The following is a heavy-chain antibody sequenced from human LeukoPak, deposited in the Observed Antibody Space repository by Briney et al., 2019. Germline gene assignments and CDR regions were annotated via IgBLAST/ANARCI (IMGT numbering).Heavy chain of an antibody. CDR2: INHSGST. CDR3: TREYGFMTTVFHAFDI. CDR1: GGSFSGYY. Sequence: SETLSLTCAVYGGSFSGYYWSWIRQPPGKGLEWIGEINHSGSTNYNPSLKSRVTISVDTSKNQFSLKLRSVTAADTAIYYCTREYGFMTTVFHAFDIWGQGTMVTVSS. D-gene: IGHD4-17*01. V-gene: IGHV4-34*01. J-gene: IGHJ3*02.